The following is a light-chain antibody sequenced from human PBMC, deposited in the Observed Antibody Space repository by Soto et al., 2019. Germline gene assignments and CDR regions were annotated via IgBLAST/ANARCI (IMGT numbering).Light chain of an antibody. V-gene: IGKV1-5*01. Sequence: DIPMTQSPSTLSASVGDRVTITCRASQSIRTWLAWYQQKPGKAPNLLIYDASSLERGVPSRFSGSGSGTDFTLTISSLQPDDFATYYCQQYISYRTFGQGTKVEIK. J-gene: IGKJ1*01. CDR1: QSIRTW. CDR2: DAS. CDR3: QQYISYRT.